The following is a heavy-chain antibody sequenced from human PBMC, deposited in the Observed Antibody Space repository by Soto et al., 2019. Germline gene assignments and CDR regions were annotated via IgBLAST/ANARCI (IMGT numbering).Heavy chain of an antibody. CDR2: INGDGAGT. CDR3: AARNFEY. V-gene: IGHV3-23*01. CDR1: GFTFSTYG. J-gene: IGHJ4*02. Sequence: EVQILEYGGGLVQPGGSLRLSCAASGFTFSTYGLTWVRQAPGKGLEWVSLINGDGAGTYYADSVKGRFTISRDNSKNTLYLQMNRLRAEDTAVYYCAARNFEYWGQGTLVTVSS.